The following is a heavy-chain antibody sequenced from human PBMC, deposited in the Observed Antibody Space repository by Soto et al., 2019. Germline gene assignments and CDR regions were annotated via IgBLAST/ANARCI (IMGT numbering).Heavy chain of an antibody. J-gene: IGHJ6*02. Sequence: QVQLVQSGAEVKKPGSSVRVSCKASGTIFSSYTISWVRQAPGQGLEWMGRIIPILGETNSAQKFQDRVTLTADKSTNTGYMELNSLRLEDTAVYYCARGLGGRMDDWGQGTTVTVSS. V-gene: IGHV1-69*08. CDR3: ARGLGGRMDD. CDR1: GTIFSSYT. CDR2: IIPILGET. D-gene: IGHD3-16*01.